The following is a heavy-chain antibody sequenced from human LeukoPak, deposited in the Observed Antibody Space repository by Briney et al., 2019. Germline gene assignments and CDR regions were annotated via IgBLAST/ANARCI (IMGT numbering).Heavy chain of an antibody. CDR2: ISYDGVSI. J-gene: IGHJ4*02. Sequence: GGSLTRSCAASGFTLSRYIIHWLPQAPGEGLEGVADISYDGVSIYYADSVKGRFTISRDSSKNTLYLQMNSLKTEDTAVYYCARGTSPQNCYDFFFDHWGQGTLVTVSS. CDR1: GFTLSRYI. V-gene: IGHV3-30-3*01. CDR3: ARGTSPQNCYDFFFDH. D-gene: IGHD5-12*01.